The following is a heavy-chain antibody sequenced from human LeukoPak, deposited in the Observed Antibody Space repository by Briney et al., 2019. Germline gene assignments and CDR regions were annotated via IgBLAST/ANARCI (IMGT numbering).Heavy chain of an antibody. Sequence: QPGGSLRLSCAASGFTFSTYAMTWVRQAPGRGLEWVARIKEDGSDTYYVDSVKGRFTISRDKAKKTVYLQMNSLRAADTAVYYCARDLAPRSFDYWGQGTLVTVSS. V-gene: IGHV3-7*04. J-gene: IGHJ4*02. CDR1: GFTFSTYA. CDR2: IKEDGSDT. CDR3: ARDLAPRSFDY. D-gene: IGHD5-24*01.